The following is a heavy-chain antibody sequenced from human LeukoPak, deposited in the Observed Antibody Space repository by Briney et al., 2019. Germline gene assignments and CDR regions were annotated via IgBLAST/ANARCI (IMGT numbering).Heavy chain of an antibody. CDR2: LNEDGSEK. Sequence: PGGSLRLSCAASGFTFSRYWMAWVRQAPGKGLEWVANLNEDGSEKYYVDSVKGRFTISRDNAKNSLYLQMNSLRAEDTAVYYCARAKGYYYDSSGYYHITYYYYSMDVWGQGTTVTVSS. CDR1: GFTFSRYW. CDR3: ARAKGYYYDSSGYYHITYYYYSMDV. J-gene: IGHJ6*02. D-gene: IGHD3-22*01. V-gene: IGHV3-7*03.